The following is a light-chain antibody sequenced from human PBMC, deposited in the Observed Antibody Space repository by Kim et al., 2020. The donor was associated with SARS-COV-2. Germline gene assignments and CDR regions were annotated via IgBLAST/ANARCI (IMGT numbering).Light chain of an antibody. CDR2: NTN. CDR3: VLYMGSGLWV. Sequence: QTVVTQEPSFSVSPGGTVTLTCGLASGSVSTNFYPSWYQQNPGQAPRTLLYNTNFRSAEVPDRFSGSILGNKAALSITGAQADDESIYYCVLYMGSGLWVFGGGTKVTVL. J-gene: IGLJ3*02. CDR1: SGSVSTNFY. V-gene: IGLV8-61*01.